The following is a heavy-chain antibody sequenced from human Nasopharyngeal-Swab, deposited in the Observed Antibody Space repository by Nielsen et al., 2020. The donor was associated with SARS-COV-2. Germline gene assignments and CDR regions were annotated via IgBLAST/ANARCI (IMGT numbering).Heavy chain of an antibody. J-gene: IGHJ5*02. Sequence: SETLSLTCTVSGGSISGSIYYWGWIRQPPGKGLEWIGSLYYSGSTYYNPSLKSRVTISVDTSKNQYSLRLSSVTAADTAVYYCARDFRVTMVRGVIVGWFDPWGQGTLVTVSS. CDR2: LYYSGST. V-gene: IGHV4-39*07. D-gene: IGHD3-10*01. CDR3: ARDFRVTMVRGVIVGWFDP. CDR1: GGSISGSIYY.